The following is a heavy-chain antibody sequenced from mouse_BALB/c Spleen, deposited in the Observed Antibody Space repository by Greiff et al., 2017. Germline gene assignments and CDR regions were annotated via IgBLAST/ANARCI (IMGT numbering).Heavy chain of an antibody. CDR1: GFTFSSYT. Sequence: DGQLVESGGGLVQPGGSLKLSCAASGFTFSSYTMSWVRQTPEKRLEWVAYISNGGGSTYYPDTVKGRFTISRDNAKNTLYLQMSSLKSEDTAMYYCATQLGSYAMDYWGQGTSVTVSS. V-gene: IGHV5-12-2*01. CDR2: ISNGGGST. CDR3: ATQLGSYAMDY. D-gene: IGHD4-1*01. J-gene: IGHJ4*01.